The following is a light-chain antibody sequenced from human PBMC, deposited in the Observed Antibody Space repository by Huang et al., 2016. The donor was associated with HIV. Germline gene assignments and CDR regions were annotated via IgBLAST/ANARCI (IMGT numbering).Light chain of an antibody. J-gene: IGKJ5*01. CDR1: QSISTY. Sequence: IQMTQSPTSLSASVGDRVSITCRASQSISTYLNWYQQKPGKAPKLLSSSASSLHSGVPSRFSGSGSGTDFTLTIKGLQLDDFATYYCQQSYSALSSFGPGTRL. V-gene: IGKV1-39*01. CDR2: SAS. CDR3: QQSYSALSS.